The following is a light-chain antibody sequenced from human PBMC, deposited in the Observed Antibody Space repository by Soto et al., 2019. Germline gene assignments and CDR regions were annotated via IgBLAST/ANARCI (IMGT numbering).Light chain of an antibody. CDR1: QSISNW. CDR2: KAS. J-gene: IGKJ1*01. V-gene: IGKV1-5*03. CDR3: QQYKSYPWT. Sequence: DIQMTQSPFTQSASVGDRVIITCRASQSISNWLAWYQQKPGRAPTLLIHKASSLESGVPSRFSGTGSGTEFTLTISSLRPDDFATYYCQQYKSYPWTFGQGTKVEIK.